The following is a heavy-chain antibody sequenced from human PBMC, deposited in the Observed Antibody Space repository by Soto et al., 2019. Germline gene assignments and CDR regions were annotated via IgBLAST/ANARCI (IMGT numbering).Heavy chain of an antibody. CDR2: MNPNSGNT. Sequence: QVQLAQSGAEVKKPGASVKVSCKASGYTFTSYDINWVRQATGQGLEWMGWMNPNSGNTGYAQKFQGRVTMTRNTSLSRAYMALISLRSEDTAIYYCARERVHAFDIWGQGTMVTVSS. CDR1: GYTFTSYD. CDR3: ARERVHAFDI. J-gene: IGHJ3*02. V-gene: IGHV1-8*01.